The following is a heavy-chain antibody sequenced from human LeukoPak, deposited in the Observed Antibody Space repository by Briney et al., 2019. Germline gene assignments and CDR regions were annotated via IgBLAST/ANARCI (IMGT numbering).Heavy chain of an antibody. CDR2: IWSDGSHK. J-gene: IGHJ6*04. V-gene: IGHV3-33*01. CDR3: ASAAGAFDM. Sequence: GRSLRLSCAASGFAFSSYGMHWIRQAPGKGLEWVAVIWSDGSHKYYADSLKGRFTISRDNSKNMVYLQMDSLRVEDTAVYYCASAAGAFDMWGKGTTVTVSS. CDR1: GFAFSSYG. D-gene: IGHD4/OR15-4a*01.